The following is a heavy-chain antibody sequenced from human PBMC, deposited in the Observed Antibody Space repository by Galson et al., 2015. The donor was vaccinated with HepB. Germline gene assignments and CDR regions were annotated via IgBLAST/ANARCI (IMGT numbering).Heavy chain of an antibody. J-gene: IGHJ4*02. V-gene: IGHV7-4-1*02. D-gene: IGHD6-13*01. CDR2: INTNTGNP. Sequence: SVKVSCKASGYTFTSYAMNWVRQAPGQGLEWMGWINTNTGNPTYAQGFTGRFVFSLDTYVSTAYLQISSLKAEDTAVYYCARSGIAAAGSAGVGYWGQGTLVTVSS. CDR3: ARSGIAAAGSAGVGY. CDR1: GYTFTSYA.